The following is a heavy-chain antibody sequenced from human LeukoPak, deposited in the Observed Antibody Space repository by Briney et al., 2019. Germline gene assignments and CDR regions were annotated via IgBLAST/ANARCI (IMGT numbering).Heavy chain of an antibody. CDR2: ISYDGSNK. CDR1: GFTFSSYG. D-gene: IGHD5-18*01. Sequence: GGSLRLSCAASGFTFSSYGMHWVRQAPGKGLEWVAVISYDGSNKYYADSVKGRFTISRDNSKNTLYLQMNSLRAEDTAVYYCAKDRGIQLWLRGRNLFGYWGQGTLVTVSS. V-gene: IGHV3-30*18. J-gene: IGHJ4*02. CDR3: AKDRGIQLWLRGRNLFGY.